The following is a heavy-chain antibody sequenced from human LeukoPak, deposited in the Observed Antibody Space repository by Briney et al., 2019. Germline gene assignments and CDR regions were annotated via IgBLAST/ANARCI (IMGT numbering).Heavy chain of an antibody. CDR1: GFTFSSYA. CDR2: ISGSGGST. J-gene: IGHJ6*02. Sequence: GGSLRLSCAASGFTFSSYAMSWVRQAPGKGLEWVSAISGSGGSTYYADSVKGRFTISGDNSKNTLYLQMNSLRAEDTAVYYCAKTSYYDFWSGRPHYYYYGMDVWGQGTTVTVSS. D-gene: IGHD3-3*01. CDR3: AKTSYYDFWSGRPHYYYYGMDV. V-gene: IGHV3-23*01.